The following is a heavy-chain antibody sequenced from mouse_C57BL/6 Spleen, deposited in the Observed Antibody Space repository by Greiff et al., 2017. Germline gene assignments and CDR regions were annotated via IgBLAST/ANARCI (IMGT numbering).Heavy chain of an antibody. Sequence: VQLQQSGAELVRPGASVKLSCTASGFNIKDDYMHWVKQRPEQGLEWIGWIDPENGDTEYAPKFQGKATITADTSSNTAYLQLSSLTSEDTAVYYCTIITTVVATVRYFDYWGQGTTLTVSS. CDR2: IDPENGDT. V-gene: IGHV14-4*01. CDR3: TIITTVVATVRYFDY. CDR1: GFNIKDDY. J-gene: IGHJ2*01. D-gene: IGHD1-1*01.